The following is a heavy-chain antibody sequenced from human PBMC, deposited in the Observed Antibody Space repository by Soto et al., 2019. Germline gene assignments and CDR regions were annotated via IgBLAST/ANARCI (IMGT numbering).Heavy chain of an antibody. CDR1: GFTFSSNW. CDR2: IDNDGSSR. D-gene: IGHD6-19*01. J-gene: IGHJ4*02. Sequence: EVQLVESGGGLVQPGGSLRLSCAASGFTFSSNWMHWVRQGPGKGLVWVSRIDNDGSSRDYADSVKGRLTISRDNANDTRNLEMSSLRAEDTAVYYCATGSGWYSPDYWGQGTLVTVSS. V-gene: IGHV3-74*01. CDR3: ATGSGWYSPDY.